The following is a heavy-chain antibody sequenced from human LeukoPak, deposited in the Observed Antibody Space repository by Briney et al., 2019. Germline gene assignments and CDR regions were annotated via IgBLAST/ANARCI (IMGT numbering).Heavy chain of an antibody. CDR3: ATDLRHPIDWFDP. D-gene: IGHD4-17*01. J-gene: IGHJ5*02. CDR1: GYTLTELS. Sequence: ASVKVSCKVSGYTLTELSMHWVRQAPGKGLEWMGGFDPEDGEAIYAQKFQGRVTMTEDTSTDTAYMELSSLRSEDTAVYYCATDLRHPIDWFDPWGQGTLVTVSS. CDR2: FDPEDGEA. V-gene: IGHV1-24*01.